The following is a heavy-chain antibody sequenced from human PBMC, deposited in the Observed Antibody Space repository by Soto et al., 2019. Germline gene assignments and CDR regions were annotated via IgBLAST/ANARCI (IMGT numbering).Heavy chain of an antibody. D-gene: IGHD4-17*01. CDR1: GYTFTSYG. CDR2: ISAYNGNT. V-gene: IGHV1-18*04. J-gene: IGHJ6*02. Sequence: ASGRVSCKASGYTFTSYGISWVRQAPGQGLEWMGWISAYNGNTNYAQKLQGRVTMTTDTSTSTAYMELRSLRSDDTAVYYCARDTYGDYPHYYYGMDVWGQGTTVTVSS. CDR3: ARDTYGDYPHYYYGMDV.